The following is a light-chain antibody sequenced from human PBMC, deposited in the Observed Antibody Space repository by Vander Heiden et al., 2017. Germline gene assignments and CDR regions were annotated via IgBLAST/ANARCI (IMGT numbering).Light chain of an antibody. J-gene: IGKJ5*01. Sequence: AIRMTQSPSSLSASTGDRVTITWRASQGISSYLAWYQQKPGKAPKLLIYAASTLQSGVPSRFSGSGSGTDFTLTISCLQSEDFATYYCQQYYSYPSTTFGQGTRLEIK. CDR1: QGISSY. V-gene: IGKV1-8*01. CDR3: QQYYSYPSTT. CDR2: AAS.